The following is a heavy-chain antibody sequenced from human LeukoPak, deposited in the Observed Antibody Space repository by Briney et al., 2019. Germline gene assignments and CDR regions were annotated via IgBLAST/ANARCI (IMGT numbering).Heavy chain of an antibody. J-gene: IGHJ4*02. D-gene: IGHD3-9*01. V-gene: IGHV3-23*01. CDR1: GFTFSTYG. Sequence: PGGSLRLSCAASGFTFSTYGMTWVRQAPGKGLEWVSAISGSGGSTYYADSVKGRFTISRDNSKNTLYLQMNSLRAEDTAVYYCALSLTGYFPFDYWGQGTLVTVSS. CDR2: ISGSGGST. CDR3: ALSLTGYFPFDY.